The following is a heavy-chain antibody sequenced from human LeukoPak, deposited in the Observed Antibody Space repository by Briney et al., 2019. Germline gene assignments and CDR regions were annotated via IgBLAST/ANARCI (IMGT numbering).Heavy chain of an antibody. J-gene: IGHJ4*02. Sequence: PGGSLRLSCAASGFTFSSYSMNWVRQAPGKGLEWVSSISSSSSYIYYADSVKGRFTISRDNAKNSLYLQMNSLRAEDTAVYYCAKVPGGSNSYWGQGTLVTVSS. CDR1: GFTFSSYS. CDR2: ISSSSSYI. V-gene: IGHV3-21*04. CDR3: AKVPGGSNSY. D-gene: IGHD1-26*01.